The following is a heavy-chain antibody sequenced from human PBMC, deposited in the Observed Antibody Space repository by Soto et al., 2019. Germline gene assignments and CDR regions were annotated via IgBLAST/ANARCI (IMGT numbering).Heavy chain of an antibody. CDR2: IIPILGTA. V-gene: IGHV1-69*01. CDR1: GGTFSSYA. D-gene: IGHD3-22*01. CDR3: ARDLGNYYDSSGYHEDAFDI. J-gene: IGHJ3*02. Sequence: QVQLVQSGAEVKKPGSSVKVSCKASGGTFSSYAISWVRQAPGQGLEWMGGIIPILGTANYAQKFQGRVTITADESTSTAYMELSSLRSEDTAVYYCARDLGNYYDSSGYHEDAFDIWGQGTMVTVSS.